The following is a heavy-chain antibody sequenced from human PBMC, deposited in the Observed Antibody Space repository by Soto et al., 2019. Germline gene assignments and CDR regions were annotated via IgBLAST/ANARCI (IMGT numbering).Heavy chain of an antibody. J-gene: IGHJ5*02. D-gene: IGHD2-2*01. V-gene: IGHV1-8*02. CDR1: GGTFSSYA. CDR3: ARAPHCSSTSCYYWFDP. Sequence: ASVKVSCKASGGTFSSYAINWVRQATGQGLEWMGWMNPNSGNTGYAQKFQGRVTMTRNTSISTAYMELSSLRSEDTAVYYCARAPHCSSTSCYYWFDPWGQGTLVTVS. CDR2: MNPNSGNT.